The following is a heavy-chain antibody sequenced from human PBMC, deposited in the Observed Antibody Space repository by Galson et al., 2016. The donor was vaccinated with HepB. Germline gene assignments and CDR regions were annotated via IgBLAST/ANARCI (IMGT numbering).Heavy chain of an antibody. D-gene: IGHD4-23*01. CDR3: ARGGGYSGYFGMDV. CDR2: IGTSGDT. J-gene: IGHJ6*02. V-gene: IGHV3-13*01. CDR1: GFTFSSYD. Sequence: SLRLSCAASGFTFSSYDMHWVRQATGKGLEWVSAIGTSGDTYYPGSVKGRFTISRENAKNSSYLQVNTLRAGDTAVYYCARGGGYSGYFGMDVWGQGTTVTVSS.